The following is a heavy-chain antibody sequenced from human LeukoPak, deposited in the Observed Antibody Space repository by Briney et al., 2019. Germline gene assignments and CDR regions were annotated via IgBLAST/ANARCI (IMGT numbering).Heavy chain of an antibody. CDR1: GGSISSYY. V-gene: IGHV4-59*01. Sequence: PSETLSLTCTVSGGSISSYYWSWIRQPPGKGLEWIGYISYSGSTNYNPSLKSRVTISVDTSKSQFSLKLSSVTAADTAVYYCARYVWGSYPTFEDYWGQGTLVTVSS. CDR3: ARYVWGSYPTFEDY. J-gene: IGHJ4*02. CDR2: ISYSGST. D-gene: IGHD3-16*02.